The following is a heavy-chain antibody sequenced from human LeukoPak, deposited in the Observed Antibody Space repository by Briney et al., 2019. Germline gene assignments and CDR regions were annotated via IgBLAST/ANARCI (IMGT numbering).Heavy chain of an antibody. V-gene: IGHV4-59*01. Sequence: SETLSLTCAVYGGSFSGYYWSWIRQPPGKGLEWIGNIYYSGSTNYNPSLKSRVTISVDTSKNQFSLRLSSVTAADTAVYYCAKVVGVEAATGTFYYYGLDVWGQGTTVTVSS. J-gene: IGHJ6*02. CDR1: GGSFSGYY. CDR2: IYYSGST. CDR3: AKVVGVEAATGTFYYYGLDV. D-gene: IGHD2-15*01.